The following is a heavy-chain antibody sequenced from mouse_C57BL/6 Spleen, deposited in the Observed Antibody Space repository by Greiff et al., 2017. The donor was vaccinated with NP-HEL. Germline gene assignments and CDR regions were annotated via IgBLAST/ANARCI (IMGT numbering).Heavy chain of an antibody. CDR2: ISSGGSYT. D-gene: IGHD3-3*01. J-gene: IGHJ4*01. CDR1: GFTFSSYG. V-gene: IGHV5-6*01. Sequence: VQLQQSGGDLVKPGGSLKLSCAASGFTFSSYGMSWVRQTPDKRLEWVATISSGGSYTYYPDSVKGRFTISRDNAKNTLYLQMSSLKSEDTAMYYCARHGGGTDYYAMDYWGQGTSVTVSS. CDR3: ARHGGGTDYYAMDY.